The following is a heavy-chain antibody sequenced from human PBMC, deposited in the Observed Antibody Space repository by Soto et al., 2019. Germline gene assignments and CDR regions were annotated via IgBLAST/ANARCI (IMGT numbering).Heavy chain of an antibody. V-gene: IGHV4-59*02. CDR1: SGSVIGSY. J-gene: IGHJ4*02. Sequence: SDTLSLSCSVSSGSVIGSYWSWIRQSPGKGLEWLGYVYYTGSTNYSPSLRSRVSISVDTSKNEFSLRLSSVTAADTAVYFCARSVAVPGAHIDYWGQGTQVTVSS. D-gene: IGHD6-19*01. CDR2: VYYTGST. CDR3: ARSVAVPGAHIDY.